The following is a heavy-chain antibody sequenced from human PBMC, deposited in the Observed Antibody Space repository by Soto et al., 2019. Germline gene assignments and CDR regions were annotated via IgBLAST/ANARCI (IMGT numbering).Heavy chain of an antibody. CDR3: ARSLLAAAEAGSLFDY. V-gene: IGHV3-21*01. J-gene: IGHJ4*02. CDR1: GFTFSSYS. CDR2: ISSSSSYI. D-gene: IGHD6-13*01. Sequence: PGGSLRLSCAASGFTFSSYSMNWVRQAPGKGLEWVSSISSSSSYIYYADSVKGRFTISRDNAKNSLYLQMNSLRAEDTAVYYCARSLLAAAEAGSLFDYWGQGTLVTVSS.